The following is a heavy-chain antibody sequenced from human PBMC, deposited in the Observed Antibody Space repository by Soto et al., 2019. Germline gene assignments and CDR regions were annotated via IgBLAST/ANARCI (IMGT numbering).Heavy chain of an antibody. D-gene: IGHD6-19*01. V-gene: IGHV3-33*01. CDR2: IWYDGSNK. CDR1: GFTFSSYG. J-gene: IGHJ4*02. CDR3: ARDQEYSSGPFDY. Sequence: HPGGSLRLSCAASGFTFSSYGMHWVRQAPGKGLEWVAVIWYDGSNKYYADSVKGRFTISRDNSKNTLYLQMNSLRAEDTAVYYCARDQEYSSGPFDYWGQGTLVTVSS.